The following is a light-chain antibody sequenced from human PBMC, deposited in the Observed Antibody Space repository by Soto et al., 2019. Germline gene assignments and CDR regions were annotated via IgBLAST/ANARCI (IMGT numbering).Light chain of an antibody. CDR3: ASYAGTKLFV. CDR1: SSDVGFYNF. J-gene: IGLJ1*01. CDR2: EVT. V-gene: IGLV2-8*01. Sequence: QSALTQPPSASGSPGQSLTISCTGTSSDVGFYNFVSWYQQRPGEAPKLVIYEVTKRPSGVPDRFSGSKSGSTASLTVSGLQADDEADYYCASYAGTKLFVFGSGTRSPS.